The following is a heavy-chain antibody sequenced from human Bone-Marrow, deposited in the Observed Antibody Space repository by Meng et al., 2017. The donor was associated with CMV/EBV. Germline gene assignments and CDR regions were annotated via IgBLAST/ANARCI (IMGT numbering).Heavy chain of an antibody. D-gene: IGHD2-8*02. CDR1: GFTFTGSA. CDR3: ASDPSGYCSDTHCPPPRS. Sequence: SVKVSCKGFGFTFTGSAVQWVRQARGQGLEWIGWIVVGSGNTNYAQKFQERVTMTRDKSTSTAYMELSGLRSEDTALYYCASDPSGYCSDTHCPPPRSWGQGTLVTVSS. J-gene: IGHJ5*02. CDR2: IVVGSGNT. V-gene: IGHV1-58*01.